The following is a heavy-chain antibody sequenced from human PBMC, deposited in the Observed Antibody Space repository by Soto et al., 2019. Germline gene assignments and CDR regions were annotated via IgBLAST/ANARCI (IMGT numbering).Heavy chain of an antibody. V-gene: IGHV1-69*01. CDR3: ARDREGDYGAGSNWFDP. J-gene: IGHJ5*02. Sequence: QVQLVQSGAEVKKPGSSVKVSCKASGGTFSSYAISWVRQAPGQGLEWMGGIIPIFGTANYAQKFQGRVTSTADESTSTAYMELSSLRSEDTAVYYCARDREGDYGAGSNWFDPWGQGTLVTVSS. CDR2: IIPIFGTA. CDR1: GGTFSSYA. D-gene: IGHD4-17*01.